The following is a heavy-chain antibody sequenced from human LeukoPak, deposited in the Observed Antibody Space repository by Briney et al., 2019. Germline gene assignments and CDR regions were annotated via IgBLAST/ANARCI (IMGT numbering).Heavy chain of an antibody. V-gene: IGHV4-59*01. Sequence: MPSETLSLTCTVSGGSISSYYWSWIRQPPGKGLEWIGYIYYSGSTNYNPSLKSRVTISVDTSKNQFSLKLSSVTAADTAVYYCARGYGYCSSTSCYPGYMDVWGKGTTVTVSS. CDR1: GGSISSYY. J-gene: IGHJ6*03. CDR3: ARGYGYCSSTSCYPGYMDV. CDR2: IYYSGST. D-gene: IGHD2-2*03.